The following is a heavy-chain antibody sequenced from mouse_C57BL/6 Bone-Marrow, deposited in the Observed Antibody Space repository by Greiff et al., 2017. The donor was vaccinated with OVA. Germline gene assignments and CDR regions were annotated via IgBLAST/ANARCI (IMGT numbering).Heavy chain of an antibody. CDR3: ARHEGELRIDY. CDR1: EYEFPSHD. Sequence: EVQRVESGGGLVQPGESLKLSCESTEYEFPSHDMSWVRKTPEKRLELVAAINSDGGSTYYPDTMERRFIIARYNTKKTLYLQLSSLRSEDTALYYCARHEGELRIDYWGQGTTLTVSS. J-gene: IGHJ2*01. D-gene: IGHD3-2*02. CDR2: INSDGGST. V-gene: IGHV5-2*01.